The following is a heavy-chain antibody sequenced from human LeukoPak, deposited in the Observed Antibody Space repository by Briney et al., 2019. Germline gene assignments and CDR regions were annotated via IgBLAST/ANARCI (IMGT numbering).Heavy chain of an antibody. CDR2: ISYGGST. D-gene: IGHD2-2*02. CDR3: ARQIPRYGTDI. V-gene: IGHV4-39*01. Sequence: PSETLSLTCTVSGGSISSSSYFWGWIRQPPGKGLEWIGSISYGGSTYCTPSLKSRVTISVDTSKNQFSLRLTSVTAADSAVFYCARQIPRYGTDIWGQGTMVTVSS. CDR1: GGSISSSSYF. J-gene: IGHJ3*02.